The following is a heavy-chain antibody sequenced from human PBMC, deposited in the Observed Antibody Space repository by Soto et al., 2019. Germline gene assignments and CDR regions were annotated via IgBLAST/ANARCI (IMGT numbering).Heavy chain of an antibody. CDR3: ARTTAVTIEY. CDR1: GGSISSYY. J-gene: IGHJ4*02. V-gene: IGHV4-59*01. Sequence: QVQLQESGPGLVKPSETLSLTCTVSGGSISSYYWSWIRQPPGKGLEWIGYIYYSGSTNYNPSLKSRVTITVDTSKNQFSLKLSSVTAADTAVYYCARTTAVTIEYWGQGTLVTVSS. CDR2: IYYSGST. D-gene: IGHD4-17*01.